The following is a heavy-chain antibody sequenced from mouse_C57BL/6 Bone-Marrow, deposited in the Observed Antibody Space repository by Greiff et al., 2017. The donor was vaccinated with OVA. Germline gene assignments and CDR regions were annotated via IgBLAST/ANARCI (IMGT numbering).Heavy chain of an antibody. CDR1: GFTFTSYA. Sequence: EVLLVESGGGLVKPGGSLKLSCAASGFTFTSYAMSWVRQTPEKRLEWVATISDGGGYTYYPDNVKGRFTISRDTAKNTLYLQMCHLKSEETARYYCARDYYGSSYFYDAMDYGGRGTSVTVSA. V-gene: IGHV5-4*01. CDR3: ARDYYGSSYFYDAMDY. J-gene: IGHJ4*01. CDR2: ISDGGGYT. D-gene: IGHD1-1*01.